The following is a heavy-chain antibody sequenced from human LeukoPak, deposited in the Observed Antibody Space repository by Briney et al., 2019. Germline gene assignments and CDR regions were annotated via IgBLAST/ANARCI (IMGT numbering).Heavy chain of an antibody. CDR2: IYYSGST. Sequence: SETLSLTCTVSGGSVSGHYWSWIRQSPGKRLEWIGSIYYSGSTNYNPSLKSRVTISLDTSKNQFSLKLSSVTAADTAVYYCARVQGYCSGGSCYRLDYWGQGTLVTVSS. CDR1: GGSVSGHY. J-gene: IGHJ4*02. V-gene: IGHV4-59*02. CDR3: ARVQGYCSGGSCYRLDY. D-gene: IGHD2-15*01.